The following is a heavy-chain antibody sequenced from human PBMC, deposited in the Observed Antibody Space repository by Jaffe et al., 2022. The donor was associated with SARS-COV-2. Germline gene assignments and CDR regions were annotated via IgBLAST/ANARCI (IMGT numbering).Heavy chain of an antibody. J-gene: IGHJ4*02. D-gene: IGHD6-19*01. CDR2: ISYDGSNK. CDR1: GFTFSSYA. V-gene: IGHV3-30-3*01. Sequence: QVQLVESGGGVVQPGRSLRLSCAASGFTFSSYAMHWVRQAPGKGLEWVAVISYDGSNKYYADSVKGRFTISRDNSKNTLYLQMNSLRAEDTAVYYCARVGPGWYDPAYFDYWGQGTLVTVSS. CDR3: ARVGPGWYDPAYFDY.